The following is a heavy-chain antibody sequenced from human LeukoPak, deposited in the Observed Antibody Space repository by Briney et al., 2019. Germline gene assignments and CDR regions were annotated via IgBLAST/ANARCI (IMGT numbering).Heavy chain of an antibody. Sequence: ASETLSLTCTVSGGSISSSSYYWGWIRQPPGKGLEWIGSIYYSGSTYYNPSLKSRVTISVDTSKNQFSLKLSSVTAADTAVYYCWSGQTGRYYYYYYMDAWGKGTTVTISS. CDR2: IYYSGST. D-gene: IGHD3-9*01. V-gene: IGHV4-39*01. CDR1: GGSISSSSYY. J-gene: IGHJ6*03. CDR3: WSGQTGRYYYYYYMDA.